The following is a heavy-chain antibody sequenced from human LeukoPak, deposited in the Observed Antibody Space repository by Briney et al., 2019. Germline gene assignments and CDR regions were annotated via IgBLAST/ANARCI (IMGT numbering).Heavy chain of an antibody. CDR3: ARDDCSGGSCYLSY. CDR1: GFTFSSYG. Sequence: GGSLRLSCAASGFTFSSYGMHWVRQAPGKGLEWVAFIRYDGSNKYYADSVKGRFTISRDNSKNTLYLQMNSLRAEDTAVYYCARDDCSGGSCYLSYWGQGTLVTVSS. J-gene: IGHJ4*02. CDR2: IRYDGSNK. V-gene: IGHV3-30*02. D-gene: IGHD2-15*01.